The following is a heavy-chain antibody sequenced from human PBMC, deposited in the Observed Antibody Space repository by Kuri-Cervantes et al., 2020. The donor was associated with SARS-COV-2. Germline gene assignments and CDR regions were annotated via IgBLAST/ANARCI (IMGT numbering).Heavy chain of an antibody. Sequence: SCAISGDSVSSNSAAWNWIRQSPSRGLEWLGRTYYRSKWYNDYAVSVKSRITINPDTSKNQFSLQLNSVTPEDTAVYYCARDPKIAARLRYYCYGMDVWGQGTTVTVSS. V-gene: IGHV6-1*01. D-gene: IGHD6-6*01. CDR2: TYYRSKWYN. J-gene: IGHJ6*02. CDR3: ARDPKIAARLRYYCYGMDV. CDR1: GDSVSSNSAA.